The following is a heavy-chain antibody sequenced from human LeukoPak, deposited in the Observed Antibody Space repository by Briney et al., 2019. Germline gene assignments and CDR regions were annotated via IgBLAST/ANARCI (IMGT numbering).Heavy chain of an antibody. CDR1: GYTFTGYY. D-gene: IGHD6-13*01. Sequence: ASVKVSCKASGYTFTGYYMHWVRQAPGQGLEWMGRINPNSGGTSYAQKFQGRVTMTRDTSISTAYMELSRLRSDDTAVYYCARDRQQLVFYYYHMDVWGKGTTVTVSS. J-gene: IGHJ6*03. V-gene: IGHV1-2*06. CDR3: ARDRQQLVFYYYHMDV. CDR2: INPNSGGT.